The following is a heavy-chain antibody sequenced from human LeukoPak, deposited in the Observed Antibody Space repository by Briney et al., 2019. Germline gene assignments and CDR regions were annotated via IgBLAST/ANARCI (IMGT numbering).Heavy chain of an antibody. J-gene: IGHJ4*02. V-gene: IGHV4-31*03. D-gene: IGHD3-10*01. CDR3: ARGPFNYASGGRYFDY. CDR2: ISYGGRT. CDR1: GGSFSSGGYY. Sequence: SETLSLTCTVSGGSFSSGGYYWSWIRQYPGNGLEWIGFISYGGRTSHNPSLKSRVTISVDTSKNQFSLRLSSVSAADTAVYYCARGPFNYASGGRYFDYWGQGTLVTVSS.